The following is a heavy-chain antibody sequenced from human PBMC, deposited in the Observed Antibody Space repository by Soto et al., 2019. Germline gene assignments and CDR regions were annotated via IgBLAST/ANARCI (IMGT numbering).Heavy chain of an antibody. V-gene: IGHV3-23*01. CDR2: ISDSGGST. D-gene: IGHD6-25*01. CDR1: GFTFSSYA. Sequence: EVQLLESGGGLVQPGGSLRLSCAASGFTFSSYAMSWVRQAPGKGLAWVSAISDSGGSTYYADSVKGRFTVSRDNSKNTLYLQMNSRRAEDTAVYYCAKIRDSATDYWGQGALVTVSS. J-gene: IGHJ4*02. CDR3: AKIRDSATDY.